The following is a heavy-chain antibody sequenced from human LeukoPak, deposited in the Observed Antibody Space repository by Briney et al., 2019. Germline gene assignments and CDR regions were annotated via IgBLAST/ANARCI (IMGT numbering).Heavy chain of an antibody. J-gene: IGHJ4*02. CDR3: ARSILAGTGGFDY. CDR2: ISSGSSYI. V-gene: IGHV3-21*01. CDR1: GFTFSSYA. Sequence: GGSLRLSCAASGFTFSSYAMSWVRQAPGKGLEWVSSISSGSSYIYYADSVKGRFTISRDNAKNSLYLQMNSLRAEDTAIYYCARSILAGTGGFDYWGQGSLITVSS. D-gene: IGHD6-19*01.